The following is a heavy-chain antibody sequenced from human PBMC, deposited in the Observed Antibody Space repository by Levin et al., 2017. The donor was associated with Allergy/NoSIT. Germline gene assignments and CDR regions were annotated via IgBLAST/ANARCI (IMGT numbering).Heavy chain of an antibody. CDR2: ITGSSSVI. CDR3: ARGSAHYVFDY. Sequence: PGGSLRLSCAASGFTFSDYSFNWVRQAPGKGLEWVSYITGSSSVIYYADSVKGRFTVSRDNAKNSLYLQMNTLRAEDTAVYYCARGSAHYVFDYWGQGTLVTVSS. J-gene: IGHJ4*02. D-gene: IGHD4-17*01. V-gene: IGHV3-48*01. CDR1: GFTFSDYS.